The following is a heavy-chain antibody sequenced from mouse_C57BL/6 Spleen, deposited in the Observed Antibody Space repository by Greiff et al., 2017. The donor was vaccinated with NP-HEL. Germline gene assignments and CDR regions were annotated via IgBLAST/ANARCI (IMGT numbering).Heavy chain of an antibody. Sequence: VQLQQPGAELVKPGASVKLSCKASGYTFTSYWMHWVKQRPGQGLEWIGMIHPNSGSTNYNEKFKSKATLTVDKSSSTAYMQLSSLTSEDSAVYYCARRPPITTVVAKGFDYWGQGTTLTVSS. CDR2: IHPNSGST. CDR3: ARRPPITTVVAKGFDY. J-gene: IGHJ2*01. D-gene: IGHD1-1*01. V-gene: IGHV1-64*01. CDR1: GYTFTSYW.